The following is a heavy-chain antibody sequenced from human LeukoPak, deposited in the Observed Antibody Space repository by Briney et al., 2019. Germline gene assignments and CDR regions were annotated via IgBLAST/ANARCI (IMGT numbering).Heavy chain of an antibody. CDR2: ISYDGSNK. Sequence: GGSLRLSCAASGFTFSSYGMHWVRQAPGKGLEWVAVISYDGSNKYYADSVKGRFTISRDNSKNTLYLQMNSLRAEDTAVYYCAKGMITFGGVIHPPPRFDYWGQGTLVTVSS. J-gene: IGHJ4*02. CDR3: AKGMITFGGVIHPPPRFDY. CDR1: GFTFSSYG. D-gene: IGHD3-16*02. V-gene: IGHV3-30*18.